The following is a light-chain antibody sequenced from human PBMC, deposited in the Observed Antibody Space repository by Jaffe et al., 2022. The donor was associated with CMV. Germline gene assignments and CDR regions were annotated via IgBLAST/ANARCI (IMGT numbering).Light chain of an antibody. CDR3: ATYDDRVNGVV. J-gene: IGLJ2*01. CDR1: SSNIGSNT. CDR2: ANS. V-gene: IGLV1-44*01. Sequence: QSVLTQPPSASGTPGQRVTISCSGSSSNIGSNTVNWYQHLRGTAPKHIIHANSQRPSGVPDRFSGSKSGTSASLAISGLQSEDEADYYCATYDDRVNGVVFGGGTKLTVL.